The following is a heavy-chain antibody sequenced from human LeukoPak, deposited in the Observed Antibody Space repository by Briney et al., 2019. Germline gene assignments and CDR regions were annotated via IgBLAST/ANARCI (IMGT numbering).Heavy chain of an antibody. CDR3: ARDRDSRRYFDY. J-gene: IGHJ4*02. Sequence: SQTLSLTCTVSGGSISSGGYYWSWIRQHPGKGLEWIGYIYYSGSTYYNPSLKSRVTISVDTSKNQFSLKLSSVTAADTAVYYCARDRDSRRYFDYWGQGTLVTVSS. V-gene: IGHV4-31*03. D-gene: IGHD1-26*01. CDR2: IYYSGST. CDR1: GGSISSGGYY.